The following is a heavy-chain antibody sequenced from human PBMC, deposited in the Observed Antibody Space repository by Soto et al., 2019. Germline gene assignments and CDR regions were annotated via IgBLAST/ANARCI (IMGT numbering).Heavy chain of an antibody. CDR3: ARGLKTDPGMDV. Sequence: PSETLSLTCTVSNGSISHYSWNWIRQPPGRGLEWVRYIDYSGGTNYNPSLKSRVSISVDTSKSQFSLMLISVTAADTAVYYCARGLKTDPGMDVWGQGTTVTVSS. CDR1: NGSISHYS. CDR2: IDYSGGT. V-gene: IGHV4-59*01. J-gene: IGHJ6*02.